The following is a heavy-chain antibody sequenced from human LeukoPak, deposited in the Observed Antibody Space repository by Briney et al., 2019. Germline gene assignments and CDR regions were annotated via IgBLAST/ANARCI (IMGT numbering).Heavy chain of an antibody. Sequence: GSPRLSCAASGFTFSSYSMNWGRQAPGKGLEWVSFISSSSSYIYYAESVKGPFTISRDNAKNSLYLQMNSLRAEDTAVYYCAGDLIGYDSSGYVDYWGQGTLVTVSS. CDR1: GFTFSSYS. D-gene: IGHD3-22*01. J-gene: IGHJ4*02. V-gene: IGHV3-21*01. CDR2: ISSSSSYI. CDR3: AGDLIGYDSSGYVDY.